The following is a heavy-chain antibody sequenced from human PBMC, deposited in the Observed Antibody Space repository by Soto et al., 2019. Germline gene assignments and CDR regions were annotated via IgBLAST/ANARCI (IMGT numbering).Heavy chain of an antibody. Sequence: ASVKVSCKVSGYTLTELSMHWVRQAPGKGLEWMGGFDPEDGETIYAQKFQGRVTMTEDTSTDTAYMELSSLRSEDTAVYYCATVIITMRGPNWLHPWGQGTMVTVYS. CDR2: FDPEDGET. CDR1: GYTLTELS. V-gene: IGHV1-24*01. J-gene: IGHJ5*02. D-gene: IGHD3-10*01. CDR3: ATVIITMRGPNWLHP.